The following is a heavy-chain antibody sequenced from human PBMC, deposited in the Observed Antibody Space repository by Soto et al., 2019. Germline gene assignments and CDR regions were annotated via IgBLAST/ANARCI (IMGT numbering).Heavy chain of an antibody. V-gene: IGHV4-39*01. CDR2: IYYSGST. CDR3: ARGDTAMPSR. D-gene: IGHD5-18*01. CDR1: DGSICSSSYY. Sequence: LQMRSVTCSVADGSICSSSYYWGRNRQPPGKGLEWIGSIYYSGSTYYNPSLKSRVTISVDTSKNQFSLKLSSVTAADTAVYYCARGDTAMPSRWGQGTLVTVSS. J-gene: IGHJ4*02.